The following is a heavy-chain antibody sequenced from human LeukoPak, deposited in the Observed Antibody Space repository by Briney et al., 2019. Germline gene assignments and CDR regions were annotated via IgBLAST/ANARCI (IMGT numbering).Heavy chain of an antibody. Sequence: SGPTLVNPTQTLTLTCTFSGFSLSTSGMGVGWSRQPPGKALEWLALIYWDDDKRYSPSLKSRLTITKDTSKNQVVVTMTNMDPVDTATYYCAHTTYYYDSSGNIRFDYWGQGTLVTVSS. V-gene: IGHV2-5*02. J-gene: IGHJ4*02. CDR3: AHTTYYYDSSGNIRFDY. D-gene: IGHD3-22*01. CDR1: GFSLSTSGMG. CDR2: IYWDDDK.